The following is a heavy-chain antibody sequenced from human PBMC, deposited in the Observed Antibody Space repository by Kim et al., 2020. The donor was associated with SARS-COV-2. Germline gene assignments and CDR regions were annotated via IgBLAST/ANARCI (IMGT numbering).Heavy chain of an antibody. D-gene: IGHD6-13*01. V-gene: IGHV3-74*01. J-gene: IGHJ4*02. CDR3: ASFPSPWIAAAFDY. CDR2: INSDGSST. CDR1: GFTFSSYW. Sequence: GGSLRLSCAASGFTFSSYWMHWVRQAPGKGLVWVSRINSDGSSTSYADSVKGRFTISRDNAKNTLYLQMNSLRAEDTAVYYCASFPSPWIAAAFDYWGQGTLVTVSS.